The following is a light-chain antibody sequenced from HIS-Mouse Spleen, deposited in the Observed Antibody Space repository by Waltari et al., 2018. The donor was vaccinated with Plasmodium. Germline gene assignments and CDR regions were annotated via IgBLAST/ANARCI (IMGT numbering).Light chain of an antibody. CDR1: SSDVGGSNY. V-gene: IGLV2-14*03. J-gene: IGLJ2*01. Sequence: QSALTQPASVSGSPGPSITISGTGTSSDVGGSNYVSWYQQHPGKAPKLMIYDVSNRPSGVSNRFSGSKSGNTASLTISGLQAEDEADYYCSSYTSSSTLVFGGGTKLTVL. CDR2: DVS. CDR3: SSYTSSSTLV.